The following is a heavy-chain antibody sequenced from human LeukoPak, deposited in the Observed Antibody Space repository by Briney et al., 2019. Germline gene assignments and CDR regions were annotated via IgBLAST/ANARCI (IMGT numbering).Heavy chain of an antibody. CDR3: ARDSVAAAGGYNWFDP. Sequence: AASVEVSCKASGYTFTSYGISWVRQAPGQGLEWMGWISAYNGNTNYAQKLQGRVTMTTDTSTSTAYMELRSLRSDDTAVYYCARDSVAAAGGYNWFDPWGQGTLVTVSS. CDR2: ISAYNGNT. CDR1: GYTFTSYG. J-gene: IGHJ5*02. V-gene: IGHV1-18*01. D-gene: IGHD6-13*01.